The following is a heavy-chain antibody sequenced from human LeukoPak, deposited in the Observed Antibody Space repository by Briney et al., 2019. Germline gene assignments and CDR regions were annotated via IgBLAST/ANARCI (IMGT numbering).Heavy chain of an antibody. J-gene: IGHJ4*02. CDR1: GGSISSGDYY. Sequence: SETLSLTCTVSGGSISSGDYYWSWIRQPPGKGLEWIGYIYYSGSTYYNPSLKSRVTISVDTSKNQFSLKLSSVTAADTAVYYCARETTYYYDSSSYYYGYYFDYWGQGTLVTVSS. CDR3: ARETTYYYDSSSYYYGYYFDY. V-gene: IGHV4-30-4*01. D-gene: IGHD3-22*01. CDR2: IYYSGST.